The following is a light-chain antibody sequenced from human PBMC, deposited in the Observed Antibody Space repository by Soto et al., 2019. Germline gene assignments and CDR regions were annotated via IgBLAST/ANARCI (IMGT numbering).Light chain of an antibody. J-gene: IGLJ7*01. CDR2: EVS. Sequence: QSVLTQPPSASGSPGQSVTISCTGTSSDVGGYNYVSWYQQHPGKAPKLMIYEVSNRPSGVSNRFSGSKSGNTASLTISGLQAEDEADYYCSSYTSSSTHAVFGGGTQLTVL. CDR1: SSDVGGYNY. CDR3: SSYTSSSTHAV. V-gene: IGLV2-14*01.